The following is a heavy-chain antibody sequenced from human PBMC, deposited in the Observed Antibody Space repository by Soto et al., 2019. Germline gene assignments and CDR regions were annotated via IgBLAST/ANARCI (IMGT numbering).Heavy chain of an antibody. CDR1: GYTFTNYA. Sequence: AAVKVSCKASGYTFTNYAIHWVRQGPGQRLEWMGWINAGNGKTKYSQKFQGRVTITRDTSASTAYMELSSLRSEDTAVYYCARDRAVAGNTNFDYWGQGTLVTVSS. CDR2: INAGNGKT. V-gene: IGHV1-3*01. J-gene: IGHJ4*02. D-gene: IGHD6-19*01. CDR3: ARDRAVAGNTNFDY.